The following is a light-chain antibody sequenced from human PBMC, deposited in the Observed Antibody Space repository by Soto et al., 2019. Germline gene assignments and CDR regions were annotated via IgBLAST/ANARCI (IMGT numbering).Light chain of an antibody. J-gene: IGLJ2*01. Sequence: QSALTQPASVSGSPGQSITISCTGTSSDVGAYNCVSWYQQHPGKAPKLLIFDVRYRPSGVSDRFSGSKSGNTASLTISGLQAEDEADYYCTSYSNTGAPLLFGGGTKLTVL. CDR3: TSYSNTGAPLL. CDR1: SSDVGAYNC. V-gene: IGLV2-14*03. CDR2: DVR.